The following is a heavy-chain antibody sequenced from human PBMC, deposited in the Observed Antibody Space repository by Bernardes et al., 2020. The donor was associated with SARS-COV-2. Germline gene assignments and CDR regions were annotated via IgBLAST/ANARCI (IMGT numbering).Heavy chain of an antibody. D-gene: IGHD2-2*01. CDR2: IWYDGSNK. V-gene: IGHV3-33*01. CDR1: GFTFSSYG. Sequence: GGSLRLSCAASGFTFSSYGMHWVRQAPGKGLEWVAVIWYDGSNKYYADSVKGRFTISRDNSKNTLYLQMNSLRAEDMAVYYCVRGLIVVVPAPYGMDVWGKGTTVTVSS. CDR3: VRGLIVVVPAPYGMDV. J-gene: IGHJ6*04.